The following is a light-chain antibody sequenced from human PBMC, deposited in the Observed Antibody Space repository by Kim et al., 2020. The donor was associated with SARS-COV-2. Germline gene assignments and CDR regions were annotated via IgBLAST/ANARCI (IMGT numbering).Light chain of an antibody. CDR3: NSRDSNDNVV. J-gene: IGLJ2*01. V-gene: IGLV3-19*01. CDR1: SLRSYY. CDR2: GKN. Sequence: SSELTQDPAVSVALGQKVRITCQGDSLRSYYATWYQQKPGQAPILVIYGKNNRPSGIPDRFSGSSSGNTASLTITGTQAGDEADYYCNSRDSNDNVVFDGGTQLTVL.